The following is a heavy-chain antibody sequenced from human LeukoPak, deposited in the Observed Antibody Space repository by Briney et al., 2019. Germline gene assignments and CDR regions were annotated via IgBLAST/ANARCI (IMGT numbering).Heavy chain of an antibody. CDR2: IYTSGST. J-gene: IGHJ5*02. D-gene: IGHD2-21*02. Sequence: KPSETLSLTCTVSGGPISSYYWSWIRQPAGKGLEWIGRIYTSGSTNYNPSLKSRVTISVDTSKNQFSLKLSSVTAADTAVYYCARQNIVVVTGATADWFDPWGQGTLVTVSS. CDR3: ARQNIVVVTGATADWFDP. CDR1: GGPISSYY. V-gene: IGHV4-4*07.